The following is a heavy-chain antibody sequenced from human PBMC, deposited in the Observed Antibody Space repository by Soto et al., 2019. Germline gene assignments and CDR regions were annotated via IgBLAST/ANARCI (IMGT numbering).Heavy chain of an antibody. J-gene: IGHJ4*02. CDR1: GFTVSNNY. Sequence: EVQLVESGGGLIQPGGSLRLSCAVSGFTVSNNYMSWVRQAPGKGLEGVSVIYSSGYTAYGDSVKGRFTISRDNSKNTLYLQKNPGGAADPAGFYCGAPPGGGGYWGQGTLVTVSS. D-gene: IGHD3-10*01. CDR2: IYSSGYT. CDR3: GAPPGGGGY. V-gene: IGHV3-53*01.